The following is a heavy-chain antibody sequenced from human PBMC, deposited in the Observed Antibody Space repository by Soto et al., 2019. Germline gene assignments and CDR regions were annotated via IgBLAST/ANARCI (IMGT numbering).Heavy chain of an antibody. V-gene: IGHV1-18*01. CDR1: GYTFTSYG. J-gene: IGHJ4*02. Sequence: ASGKVCCEASGYTFTSYGISWVRQAPGQGLEWMGWISAYNGNTNYAQKLQGRVTMTTDTSTSTAYMELRSLRSDDTAVYYCARSLWFGEYPFPGYWGQGTLVPVSS. CDR3: ARSLWFGEYPFPGY. D-gene: IGHD3-10*01. CDR2: ISAYNGNT.